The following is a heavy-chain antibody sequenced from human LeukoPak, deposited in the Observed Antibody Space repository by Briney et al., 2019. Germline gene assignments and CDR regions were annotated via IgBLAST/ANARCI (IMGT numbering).Heavy chain of an antibody. Sequence: PGGSLRLSCAASGFTVSSNYMSWVRQAPGKGLEWVSVIYSGGSTYYADSVKGRFTISRDNSKNTLYLQMNSLRAEDTAVYYCARGLPSRATVTSNYWGQGTLVTVSS. CDR2: IYSGGST. D-gene: IGHD4-17*01. V-gene: IGHV3-53*01. J-gene: IGHJ4*02. CDR1: GFTVSSNY. CDR3: ARGLPSRATVTSNY.